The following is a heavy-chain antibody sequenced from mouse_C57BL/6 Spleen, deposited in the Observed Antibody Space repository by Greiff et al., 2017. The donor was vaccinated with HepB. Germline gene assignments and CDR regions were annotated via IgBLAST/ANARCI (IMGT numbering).Heavy chain of an antibody. CDR1: GFTFSDYG. CDR3: ARQLRMDYAMDY. CDR2: ISNLAYSI. Sequence: DVMLVESGGGLVQPGGSLKLSCAASGFTFSDYGMAWVRQAPRKGPEWVAFISNLAYSIYYADTVTGRFTISRENAKNTLYLEMSSLRSEDTAMYYCARQLRMDYAMDYWGQGTSVTVSS. V-gene: IGHV5-15*01. J-gene: IGHJ4*01. D-gene: IGHD2-3*01.